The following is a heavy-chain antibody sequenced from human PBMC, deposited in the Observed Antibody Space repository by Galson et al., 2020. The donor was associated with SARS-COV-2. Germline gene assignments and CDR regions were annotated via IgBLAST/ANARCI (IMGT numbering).Heavy chain of an antibody. CDR3: ARDGGVLEWLLSFDS. Sequence: PGGSLRLSCAASGFNFDNYAMHWVRQAPGKGLEWVSGISWKSDRIGYADSVKGRFTISRDNVKKSLYLEMTSLRAEDTAFYYCARDGGVLEWLLSFDSWGQGTLVTVSA. J-gene: IGHJ4*02. CDR2: ISWKSDRI. V-gene: IGHV3-9*01. CDR1: GFNFDNYA. D-gene: IGHD3-3*01.